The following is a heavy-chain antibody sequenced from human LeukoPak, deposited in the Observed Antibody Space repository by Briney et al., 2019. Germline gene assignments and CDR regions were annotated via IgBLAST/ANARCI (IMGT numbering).Heavy chain of an antibody. D-gene: IGHD3-10*01. Sequence: SETLSLTCAVYCGSFSVYYCSWIRQPPGKGLEWIGEINHSGSTNYNPSLKTRVTISVDTSKNQFSLRLSSVTAADTAVYYCARGYGSGSFNWFDPWGQGTLVTVSS. CDR1: CGSFSVYY. V-gene: IGHV4-34*01. CDR3: ARGYGSGSFNWFDP. CDR2: INHSGST. J-gene: IGHJ5*02.